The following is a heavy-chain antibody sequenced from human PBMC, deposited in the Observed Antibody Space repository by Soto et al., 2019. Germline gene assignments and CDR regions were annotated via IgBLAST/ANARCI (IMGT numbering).Heavy chain of an antibody. D-gene: IGHD1-26*01. J-gene: IGHJ6*02. CDR3: AKDRGGNYPEPFHYYGVNA. CDR1: GFSFSSYG. V-gene: IGHV3-30*18. Sequence: QVQLVESGGGVVQPGKSLRLSCAASGFSFSSYGMHWVRQAPGKGLEWVAVISYHGRTKYYADSVKGRFTISRDNSNNTVYLQMSSLRGEATPVFYWAKDRGGNYPEPFHYYGVNAWGQGTRSPSP. CDR2: ISYHGRTK.